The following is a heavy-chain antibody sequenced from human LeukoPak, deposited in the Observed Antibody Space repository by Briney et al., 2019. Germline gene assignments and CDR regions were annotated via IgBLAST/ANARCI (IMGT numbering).Heavy chain of an antibody. V-gene: IGHV4-59*01. J-gene: IGHJ4*02. CDR1: GDSISAYY. D-gene: IGHD3-3*01. Sequence: SETLSLTCTVSGDSISAYYWSWIRRPPGRGLEWIGYIDDSGNTNYNPSLKTQVTISLDKSKNQFSLQLNFVTAADTAMYYCARDRRTYYDFWSGYFGYWGQGTLVTVSS. CDR2: IDDSGNT. CDR3: ARDRRTYYDFWSGYFGY.